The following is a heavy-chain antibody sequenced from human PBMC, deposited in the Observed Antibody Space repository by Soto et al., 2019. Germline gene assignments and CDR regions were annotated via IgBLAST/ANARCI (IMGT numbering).Heavy chain of an antibody. Sequence: AXVKVSCKASGYTFTSYDINWVRQATGQELEWMGWMNANSGNTSYAQKLQGRVTMTTDTSTSTAYMELRSLRSDDTAVYYCARDIPIVVVVAAHDKLDYCGQGTLVTVSS. CDR1: GYTFTSYD. V-gene: IGHV1-18*01. CDR3: ARDIPIVVVVAAHDKLDY. CDR2: MNANSGNT. J-gene: IGHJ4*02. D-gene: IGHD2-15*01.